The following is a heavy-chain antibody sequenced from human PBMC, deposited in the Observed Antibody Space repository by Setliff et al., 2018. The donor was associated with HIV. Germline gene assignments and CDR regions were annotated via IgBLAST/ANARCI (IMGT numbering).Heavy chain of an antibody. J-gene: IGHJ6*02. V-gene: IGHV4-38-2*01. CDR2: IYHTGSS. Sequence: PSETLSLTCAVSGFSISSRYYWGWIRQSPGKGLEWIGNIYHTGSSYYNPSLNDRATISLDTSKNQFSLKLSSVTAADTAVYYCERGALIGYGWSYFGMDVWGQGTTVTVSS. CDR3: ERGALIGYGWSYFGMDV. CDR1: GFSISSRYY. D-gene: IGHD3-22*01.